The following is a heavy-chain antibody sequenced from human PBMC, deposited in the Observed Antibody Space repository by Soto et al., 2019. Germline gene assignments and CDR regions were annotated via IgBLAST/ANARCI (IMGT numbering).Heavy chain of an antibody. Sequence: QLQVQESGPGLVKPSETLSLTCTVSGGSVSSSSYSWGWIRQSPGKGLYWIGKIYPSENTYYNPSLLSRVTISVDTSKKEFARRLGSLTAADTAVYYCARLNGYCISTNCHGYYGMDVWGQGTTVTVSS. J-gene: IGHJ6*02. CDR3: ARLNGYCISTNCHGYYGMDV. CDR2: IYPSENT. CDR1: GGSVSSSSYS. D-gene: IGHD2-2*03. V-gene: IGHV4-39*01.